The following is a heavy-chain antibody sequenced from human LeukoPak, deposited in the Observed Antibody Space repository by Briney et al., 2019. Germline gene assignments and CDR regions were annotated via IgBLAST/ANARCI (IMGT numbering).Heavy chain of an antibody. CDR1: GGSISSYY. D-gene: IGHD3-3*01. Sequence: PSETLSLTCTVSGGSISSYYWSWIRQPPGKRLEWLGHIYNSGSTNYNPSLKSRVTISVDTSKNQFSLTLNSVTAADTAVYYCASRSSIWSGYQDTLYYFDSWGQGTLVTVSS. CDR2: IYNSGST. J-gene: IGHJ4*02. V-gene: IGHV4-59*01. CDR3: ASRSSIWSGYQDTLYYFDS.